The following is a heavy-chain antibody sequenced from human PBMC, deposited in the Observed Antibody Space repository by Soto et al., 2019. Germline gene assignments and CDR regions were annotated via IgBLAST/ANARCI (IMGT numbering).Heavy chain of an antibody. CDR2: IYPGDHET. V-gene: IGHV5-51*01. Sequence: KISCQCSGYTFSNFWIGWVRQLPGQGLEWMGIIYPGDHETRYSPSFLGKVTISAETSINTAYLQWSSLEASDSAFYFCARSPRSSPYFDFWGQGALVTVSS. J-gene: IGHJ4*02. CDR3: ARSPRSSPYFDF. CDR1: GYTFSNFW. D-gene: IGHD6-13*01.